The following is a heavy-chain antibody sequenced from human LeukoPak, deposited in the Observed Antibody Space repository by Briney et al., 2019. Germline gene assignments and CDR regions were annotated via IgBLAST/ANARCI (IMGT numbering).Heavy chain of an antibody. CDR3: AREMTGVRGVINWFDP. Sequence: SETLSLTCTVSGGSISSYYWSWIRQPPGKGLEWIGYIYYSGSTNYNPSLKSRVTISVDTSKNQFSLKLSSVTAADTAVYYCAREMTGVRGVINWFDPWGQGTPVTVSS. CDR2: IYYSGST. D-gene: IGHD3-10*01. V-gene: IGHV4-59*01. J-gene: IGHJ5*02. CDR1: GGSISSYY.